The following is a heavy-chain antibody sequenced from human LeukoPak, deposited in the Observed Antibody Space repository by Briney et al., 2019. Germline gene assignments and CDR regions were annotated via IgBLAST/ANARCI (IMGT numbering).Heavy chain of an antibody. Sequence: SETLSLTCTVSGDSISSDNYLWAWIRQPPGQGLEWIGNIYSSGSPYYNPSLQSRFTISLGTSKNQFSLNLNSVTAADTAVYYCARKPKDCSGGNCYWYYFDYWGQGTLVTVSS. CDR3: ARKPKDCSGGNCYWYYFDY. J-gene: IGHJ4*02. CDR1: GDSISSDNYL. CDR2: IYSSGSP. D-gene: IGHD2-15*01. V-gene: IGHV4-39*07.